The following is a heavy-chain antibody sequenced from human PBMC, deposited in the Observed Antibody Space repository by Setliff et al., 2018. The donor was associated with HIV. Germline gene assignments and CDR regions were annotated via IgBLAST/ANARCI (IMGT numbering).Heavy chain of an antibody. J-gene: IGHJ4*02. CDR3: AIGSSNWPHRPNNYYFDY. Sequence: GASVKVSCKASGYTFTSYYIHWVRQAPGQGLEWMGRINPSGGSTSYAQKFQGRVTMTRDTSTSTVYMELSSLRSEDTAMYYCAIGSSNWPHRPNNYYFDYWGQGTPVTVSS. D-gene: IGHD6-13*01. CDR2: INPSGGST. CDR1: GYTFTSYY. V-gene: IGHV1-46*01.